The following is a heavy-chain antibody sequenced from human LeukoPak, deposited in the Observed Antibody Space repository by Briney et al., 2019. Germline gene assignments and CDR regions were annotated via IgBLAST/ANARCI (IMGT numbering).Heavy chain of an antibody. CDR3: ARDRYCSSTSCHLPGNNWFDP. CDR1: GGTFSSYA. Sequence: SVKVSCKASGGTFSSYAISWVRQAPGQGLEWMGGIIPIFGTANYAQKFQGRVTITTDESTSTAYMELSSLRSEDTAAYYCARDRYCSSTSCHLPGNNWFDPWGQGTLVTVSS. V-gene: IGHV1-69*05. J-gene: IGHJ5*02. CDR2: IIPIFGTA. D-gene: IGHD2-2*01.